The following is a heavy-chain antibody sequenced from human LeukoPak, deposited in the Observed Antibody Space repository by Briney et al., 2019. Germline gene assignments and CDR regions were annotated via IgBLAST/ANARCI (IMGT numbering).Heavy chain of an antibody. J-gene: IGHJ4*02. CDR3: TGHHQAYSRTY. CDR2: ISTDASST. D-gene: IGHD6-13*01. V-gene: IGHV3-74*01. Sequence: PGGSLRLSCAASGFTFSSYWMHWVRQAPGKGLMWVSRISTDASSTTYADSVKGRFTISRDNAKDTLYLQMNSLRAEDTAVYYCTGHHQAYSRTYWGQGTLVIVSS. CDR1: GFTFSSYW.